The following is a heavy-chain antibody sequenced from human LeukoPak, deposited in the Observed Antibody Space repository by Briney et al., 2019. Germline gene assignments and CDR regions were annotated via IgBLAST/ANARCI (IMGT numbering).Heavy chain of an antibody. Sequence: SVKVSCKASGGTDSSYDINWVRQAPGQGLEWMGRIIPMLDIANYAQKLQGRVTISADKSTSTAYMELSGLRSEDTAVYYCARGIRRLTVTIFGVALFYWGQGTLVTVSS. CDR3: ARGIRRLTVTIFGVALFY. CDR1: GGTDSSYD. J-gene: IGHJ4*02. D-gene: IGHD3-3*01. V-gene: IGHV1-69*04. CDR2: IIPMLDIA.